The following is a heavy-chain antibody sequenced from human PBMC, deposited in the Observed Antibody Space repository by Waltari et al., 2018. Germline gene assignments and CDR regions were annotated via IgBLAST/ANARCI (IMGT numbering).Heavy chain of an antibody. CDR1: GYTFTSYA. J-gene: IGHJ3*02. CDR3: ARDRSSSSTLDAFDI. V-gene: IGHV1-3*01. CDR2: INAGNGNT. D-gene: IGHD6-13*01. Sequence: QVQLVQSGAEVKKPGASVKVSCKASGYTFTSYAMHWVRQAPGQRLEWMGWINAGNGNTKYSQKFQGRVTITRDTSASTAYMELSSLRSGDTAVYYCARDRSSSSTLDAFDIWGQGTMVTVSS.